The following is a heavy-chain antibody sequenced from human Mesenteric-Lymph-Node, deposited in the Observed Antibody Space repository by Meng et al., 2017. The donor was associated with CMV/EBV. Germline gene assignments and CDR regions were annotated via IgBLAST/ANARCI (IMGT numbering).Heavy chain of an antibody. CDR2: ISGSGGST. D-gene: IGHD6-13*01. J-gene: IGHJ6*02. CDR3: ARGQYSSSWNYYYYGMDV. CDR1: GFTFSSYA. Sequence: GESLKISCAASGFTFSSYAMSWVRQAPGKGLEWVSAISGSGGSTYYADSVKGRFTISRDNAKNTLYLQMNSLRAEDTAVYYCARGQYSSSWNYYYYGMDVWGQGTTVTVSS. V-gene: IGHV3-23*01.